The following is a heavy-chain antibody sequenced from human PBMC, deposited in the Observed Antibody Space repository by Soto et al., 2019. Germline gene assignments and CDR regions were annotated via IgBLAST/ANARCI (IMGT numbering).Heavy chain of an antibody. CDR1: GGSINSDDSY. CDR3: ARDRQSEIVAMLASNGMDV. V-gene: IGHV4-30-4*01. D-gene: IGHD5-12*01. J-gene: IGHJ6*02. CDR2: IYDSETT. Sequence: QVQLQESGPGLVKPSQTLSLTCTVSGGSINSDDSYWSWLRQPPGRGLEWIGYIYDSETTYYNPSLKSGVTISVATSKSQFSRKLSSVTAGDTAVYYCARDRQSEIVAMLASNGMDVWGQGTTVIVSS.